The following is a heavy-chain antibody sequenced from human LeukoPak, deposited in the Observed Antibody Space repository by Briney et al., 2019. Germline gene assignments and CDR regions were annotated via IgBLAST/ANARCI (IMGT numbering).Heavy chain of an antibody. D-gene: IGHD2-15*01. J-gene: IGHJ3*02. CDR2: INPSSGGT. CDR1: GYTFTGYY. Sequence: ASVKVSCKASGYTFTGYYMHWVRQAPGQGLEWMGWINPSSGGTNYAQKFQGRVTMTRDTSISTAYMELSRLRSDDTAVYYCARDGHAYCSGGSCYSDAFDIWGQGTMVTVSS. V-gene: IGHV1-2*02. CDR3: ARDGHAYCSGGSCYSDAFDI.